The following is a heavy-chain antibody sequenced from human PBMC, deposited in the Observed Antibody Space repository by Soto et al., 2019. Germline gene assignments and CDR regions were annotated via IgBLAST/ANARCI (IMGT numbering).Heavy chain of an antibody. CDR1: GFTFSSYG. CDR2: IWYDGSNK. CDR3: TIVSRDCSIGSCYPLN. V-gene: IGHV3-33*01. Sequence: GGSLRLSCAASGFTFSSYGMHWVRQAPGKGLEWVAVIWYDGSNKYYADSVKGRFTISRDDSKTTAYLQMNSLETGDTGVYYCTIVSRDCSIGSCYPLNWGRGALVTVSS. D-gene: IGHD2-15*01. J-gene: IGHJ4*02.